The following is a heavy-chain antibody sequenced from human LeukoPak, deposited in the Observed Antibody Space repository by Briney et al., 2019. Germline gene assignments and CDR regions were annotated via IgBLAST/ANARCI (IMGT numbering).Heavy chain of an antibody. V-gene: IGHV1-69*01. CDR2: IIPIFGTA. CDR3: ARGGSLNWNYGSRAFDI. Sequence: ASVKVSFKASGGTFSSYAISWVRQAPGQGLEWMGGIIPIFGTANYAQKFQGRVTITADESTSTAYMELSSLRSEDTAVYYCARGGSLNWNYGSRAFDIWGQGTMVTVSS. D-gene: IGHD1-7*01. J-gene: IGHJ3*02. CDR1: GGTFSSYA.